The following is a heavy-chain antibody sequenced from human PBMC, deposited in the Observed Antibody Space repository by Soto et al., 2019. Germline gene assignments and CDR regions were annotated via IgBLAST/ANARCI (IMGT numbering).Heavy chain of an antibody. CDR3: AKSSRIMVAHKYLDC. V-gene: IGHV3-48*04. CDR1: GFTFSTYT. D-gene: IGHD2-8*01. CDR2: ISSSGRSI. J-gene: IGHJ4*02. Sequence: EVQLEESGGGLVQSGGSLRLSCEAFGFTFSTYTMNWVRQAPGKGLEWVSYISSSGRSISYADPVKGRFSISRDNAKNSLYFQMNNLRVESTSVYYCAKSSRIMVAHKYLDCGGQGTLFTVSS.